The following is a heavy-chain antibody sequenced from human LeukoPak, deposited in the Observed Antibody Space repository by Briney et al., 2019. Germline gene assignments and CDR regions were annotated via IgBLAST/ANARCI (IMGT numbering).Heavy chain of an antibody. J-gene: IGHJ3*02. D-gene: IGHD3-16*01. CDR1: GYTFTGYY. CDR2: INPNSGGT. V-gene: IGHV1-2*02. Sequence: ASVKVSCKASGYTFTGYYMHWARQAHGQGLEWMGWINPNSGGTNYAQKFQGRVTMTRDTSISTAYMELSRLRSDDTAVYYCARDFFMITFGGVINDAFDIWGQGTMVTVSS. CDR3: ARDFFMITFGGVINDAFDI.